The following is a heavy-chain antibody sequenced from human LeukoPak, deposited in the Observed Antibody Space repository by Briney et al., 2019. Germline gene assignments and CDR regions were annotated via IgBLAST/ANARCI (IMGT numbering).Heavy chain of an antibody. V-gene: IGHV3-21*01. D-gene: IGHD6-19*01. CDR2: ISSSSSYI. J-gene: IGHJ3*02. CDR1: GFTVSSNY. Sequence: GGSLKLSCAASGFTVSSNYMSWVRQAPGKGLEWVSSISSSSSYIYYADSVKGRFTISRDNAKNSLYLQMNSLRAEDTAVYYCARDRYSSGNDAFDIWGQGTMVTVSS. CDR3: ARDRYSSGNDAFDI.